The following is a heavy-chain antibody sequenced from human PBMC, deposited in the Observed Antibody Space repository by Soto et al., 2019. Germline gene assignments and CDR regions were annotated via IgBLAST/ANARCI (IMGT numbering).Heavy chain of an antibody. CDR3: ARGGDYSNYAFRGYNRGGAPVYYYYYGMDV. V-gene: IGHV3-30-3*01. CDR2: ISYDGSNK. D-gene: IGHD4-4*01. Sequence: PGGSLRLSCAASGFTFSSYAMHWVRQAPGKGLEWVAVISYDGSNKYYADSVKGRFTISRDNSKNTLYLQMNSLRAEDTAVYYCARGGDYSNYAFRGYNRGGAPVYYYYYGMDVWGQGTTVTVSS. J-gene: IGHJ6*02. CDR1: GFTFSSYA.